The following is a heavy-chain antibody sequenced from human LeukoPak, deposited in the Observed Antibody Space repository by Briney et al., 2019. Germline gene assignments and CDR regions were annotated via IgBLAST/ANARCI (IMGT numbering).Heavy chain of an antibody. CDR1: GFTFSSYG. Sequence: PGRSLRLSCAASGFTFSSYGMHWVRQAPGKGLEWVAVIWYDGSNKYYADSVKGRFTIPRDNSKNTLYLQMNSLRAEDTAVYYCAKERRDGYRNHFDYWGQGTLVTVSS. CDR3: AKERRDGYRNHFDY. CDR2: IWYDGSNK. D-gene: IGHD5-24*01. J-gene: IGHJ4*02. V-gene: IGHV3-33*06.